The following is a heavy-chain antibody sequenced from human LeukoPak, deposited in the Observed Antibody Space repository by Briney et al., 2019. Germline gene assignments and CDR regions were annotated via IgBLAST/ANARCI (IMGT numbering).Heavy chain of an antibody. Sequence: ASVKVSCKASGYTFTGQYMHWVRQAPGQGLEWMGWINPNSGGTKFGQKFQGRVTMTRDTSISTAYMELSGLASDDTAVYYCARDAFTGFSSSWYGDYWGQGTLVTVSS. V-gene: IGHV1-2*02. D-gene: IGHD6-13*01. CDR3: ARDAFTGFSSSWYGDY. J-gene: IGHJ4*02. CDR2: INPNSGGT. CDR1: GYTFTGQY.